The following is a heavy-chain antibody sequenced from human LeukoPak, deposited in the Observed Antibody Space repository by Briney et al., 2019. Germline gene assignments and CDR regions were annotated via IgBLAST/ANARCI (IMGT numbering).Heavy chain of an antibody. CDR2: IGTAGDT. D-gene: IGHD6-13*01. CDR1: GFTFSSYD. J-gene: IGHJ4*02. V-gene: IGHV3-13*01. CDR3: ARGKEQQLWVPYFDY. Sequence: GGSLRLSCAASGFTFSSYDMHWVRQATGKGLEWVSAIGTAGDTYYPGSVKGRFTISRENAKNSLYLQMNSLRAGDTAVYYCARGKEQQLWVPYFDYWGQGTLVTVSS.